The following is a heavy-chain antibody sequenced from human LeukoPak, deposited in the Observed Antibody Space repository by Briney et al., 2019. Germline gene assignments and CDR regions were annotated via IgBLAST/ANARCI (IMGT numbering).Heavy chain of an antibody. CDR2: ISAFNGNT. Sequence: ASVKVSCKASGYTFTSYGLTWVRQAPGQGLEWMGWISAFNGNTNYAQKLQDRVTMTTDTSTSTAYMELRSLRSDDTAVYYCARDWDGYNGIDYWGQGTLVTVSS. CDR3: ARDWDGYNGIDY. J-gene: IGHJ4*02. D-gene: IGHD5-24*01. CDR1: GYTFTSYG. V-gene: IGHV1-18*01.